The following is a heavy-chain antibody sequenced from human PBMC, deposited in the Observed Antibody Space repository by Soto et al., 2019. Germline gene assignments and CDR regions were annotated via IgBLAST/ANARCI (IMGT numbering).Heavy chain of an antibody. V-gene: IGHV4-59*08. CDR2: IYYSGRP. Sequence: QVQLQESGPGLVKPSETLSLTCTVSGGSISSYYWSWIRQPPGKGLEWIGYIYYSGRPNYNPSLKRRVPLSVDTSKNPFSLKLSSVTAPDTAVYYCARHETITFGGILKGAFDIWGQGTMVTVSS. CDR1: GGSISSYY. CDR3: ARHETITFGGILKGAFDI. D-gene: IGHD3-16*01. J-gene: IGHJ3*02.